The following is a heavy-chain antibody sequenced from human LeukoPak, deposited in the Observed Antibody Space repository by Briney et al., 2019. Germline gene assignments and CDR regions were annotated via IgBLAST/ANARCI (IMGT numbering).Heavy chain of an antibody. CDR3: ARASYCSGGSCSYYYYYYMDV. J-gene: IGHJ6*03. D-gene: IGHD2-15*01. CDR2: INHSGKT. Sequence: PAETLSLTCALHGGSFSGYYCRSSRQTPRKGLGWIGEINHSGKTNYNPSFKSRVTVSVDTSKNQFSLKLSSVIAGDTAVYYCARASYCSGGSCSYYYYYYMDVWGKGTTVTVSS. V-gene: IGHV4-34*01. CDR1: GGSFSGYY.